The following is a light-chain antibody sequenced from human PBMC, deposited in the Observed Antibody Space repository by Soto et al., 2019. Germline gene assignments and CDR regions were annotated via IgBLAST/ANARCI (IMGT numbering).Light chain of an antibody. V-gene: IGLV2-11*01. Sequence: QSALTQPRSVSGSPGQSGTISCTGTSSDVGGYNYVSWYQQHPGKAPKLMIYDVSKRSSGVSDRFSGSKSGNTASLTISGLQAEDEADYSCCSYAGRYIYVFGTGTKLTVL. CDR2: DVS. J-gene: IGLJ1*01. CDR3: CSYAGRYIYV. CDR1: SSDVGGYNY.